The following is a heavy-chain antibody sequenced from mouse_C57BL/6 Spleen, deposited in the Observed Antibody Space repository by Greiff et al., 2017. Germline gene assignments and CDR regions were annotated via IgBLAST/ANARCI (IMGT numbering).Heavy chain of an antibody. Sequence: QVQLKESGPELVKPGASVKISCKASGYAFSSSWMNWVKQRPGKGLEWIGRIYPGDGDTNYNGKFKGKATLTADKSSSTAYMQLSSLTSEDSAVYFCARKSNFSYAMDYWGQGTSVTVSS. J-gene: IGHJ4*01. CDR2: IYPGDGDT. CDR1: GYAFSSSW. V-gene: IGHV1-82*01. D-gene: IGHD2-5*01. CDR3: ARKSNFSYAMDY.